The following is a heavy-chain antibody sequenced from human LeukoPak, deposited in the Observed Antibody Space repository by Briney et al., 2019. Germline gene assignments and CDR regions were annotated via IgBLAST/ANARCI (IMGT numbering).Heavy chain of an antibody. V-gene: IGHV4-4*07. Sequence: PSETLSLTCTVSGGSISSYYWSWIRQPAGKGPEWIGRIYTSGSTNYNPSLKSRVTMSVDTSKNQFSLKLSSVTAADTAVYYCARDDRGNYDFWSGYYQGDAFDIWGQGTMVTVSS. D-gene: IGHD3-3*01. CDR2: IYTSGST. CDR1: GGSISSYY. J-gene: IGHJ3*02. CDR3: ARDDRGNYDFWSGYYQGDAFDI.